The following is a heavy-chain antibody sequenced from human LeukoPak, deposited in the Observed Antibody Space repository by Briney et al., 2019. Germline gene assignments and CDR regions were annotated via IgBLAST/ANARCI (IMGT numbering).Heavy chain of an antibody. D-gene: IGHD6-19*01. V-gene: IGHV3-23*01. CDR2: ISGSGDNT. J-gene: IGHJ4*02. CDR3: AKRSGYTTGWFFDF. Sequence: WVRQAPGKGLEWVSSISGSGDNTYYAESVKGRFTIPRDNSKNTLFLQMNSLRAEDTAVFYCAKRSGYTTGWFFDFWGQGTLVTVSS.